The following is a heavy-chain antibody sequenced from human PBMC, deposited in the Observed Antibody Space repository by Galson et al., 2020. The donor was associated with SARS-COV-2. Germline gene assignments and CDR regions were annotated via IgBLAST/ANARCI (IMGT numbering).Heavy chain of an antibody. D-gene: IGHD3-22*01. CDR3: AREGYYYDGCGYYDHPDYYYCMDV. CDR1: GFTFSSYG. CDR2: ISYDGSNK. J-gene: IGHJ6*02. Sequence: GESLKISCAASGFTFSSYGMHWVRQAPGKGLAWVAVISYDGSNKYYADSVKCRFTISRDNSKNTLYLQMNSLRAEDTAVYYCAREGYYYDGCGYYDHPDYYYCMDVWCQGTTVTVSS. V-gene: IGHV3-30*03.